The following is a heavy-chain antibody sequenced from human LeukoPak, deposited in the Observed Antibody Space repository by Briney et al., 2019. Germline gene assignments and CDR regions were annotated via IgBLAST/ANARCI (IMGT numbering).Heavy chain of an antibody. D-gene: IGHD2-21*02. J-gene: IGHJ6*02. CDR1: GFTFSSYA. V-gene: IGHV3-23*01. CDR2: ISGSGGST. Sequence: GGSLRLSCAASGFTFSSYAMSWVRQAPGKGLEWVSAISGSGGSTYYADSVKGRFTISRDNSKNTLYLQMNSLRAEDTAVYYCGAYCGGDCYDYYYGMDVWGQGTTVTVSS. CDR3: GAYCGGDCYDYYYGMDV.